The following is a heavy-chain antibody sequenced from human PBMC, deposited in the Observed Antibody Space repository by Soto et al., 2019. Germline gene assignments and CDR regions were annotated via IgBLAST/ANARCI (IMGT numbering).Heavy chain of an antibody. J-gene: IGHJ3*02. Sequence: GGSLRLSCAASGFTFSNAWMSWVRQAPGKGLEWVGRIKSKTDGGTTDYAAPVKGRFTISRDDSKNTLYLQMNSLKTEDTAVYYCTTGAEPVAGTGDDAFDIWGQGTMVTVSS. V-gene: IGHV3-15*01. D-gene: IGHD6-19*01. CDR3: TTGAEPVAGTGDDAFDI. CDR2: IKSKTDGGTT. CDR1: GFTFSNAW.